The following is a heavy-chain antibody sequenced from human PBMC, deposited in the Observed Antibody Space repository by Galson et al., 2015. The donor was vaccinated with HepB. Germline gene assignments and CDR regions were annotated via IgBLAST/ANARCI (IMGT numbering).Heavy chain of an antibody. CDR2: VSAYTGDT. V-gene: IGHV1-18*01. Sequence: QSGAEVKKPGASVRVSCKASGYTFTSFGFSWVRQAPAQGLEWMGWVSAYTGDTNYAQRFQGRLTLTTDTSTATAYMELRGLTSDDTAIYYCARAPRGYSHYYYFDYWGQGTLVTAAS. J-gene: IGHJ4*02. CDR3: ARAPRGYSHYYYFDY. D-gene: IGHD5-18*01. CDR1: GYTFTSFG.